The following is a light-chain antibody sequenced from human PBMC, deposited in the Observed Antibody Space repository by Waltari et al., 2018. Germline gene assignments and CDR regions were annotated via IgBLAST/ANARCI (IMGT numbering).Light chain of an antibody. Sequence: QSALTQPPSASGSPGQSVTISCSGTSSDIGAYNYVSWYQQHPGKAPKRMIYGVIKRPSGVPPRFSGSKSGNTASLTVSELQAEDEADYYCSSYAGSNGVLFGGGTKVTVL. CDR3: SSYAGSNGVL. V-gene: IGLV2-8*01. CDR1: SSDIGAYNY. CDR2: GVI. J-gene: IGLJ2*01.